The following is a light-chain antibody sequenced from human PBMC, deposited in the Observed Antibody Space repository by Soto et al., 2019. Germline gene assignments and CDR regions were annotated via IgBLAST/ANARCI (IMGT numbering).Light chain of an antibody. CDR2: EVN. J-gene: IGLJ2*01. CDR1: SSDVGGYKF. V-gene: IGLV2-14*01. Sequence: QSALTQPASVSASPGQSITISCTGTSSDVGGYKFVSWYQHHPGKAPKLMIYEVNNRPSGVSNRFSGSKSGNTASLTISGRQPEDEDDYYCLSYTSDNTQVFGGGTQLTVL. CDR3: LSYTSDNTQV.